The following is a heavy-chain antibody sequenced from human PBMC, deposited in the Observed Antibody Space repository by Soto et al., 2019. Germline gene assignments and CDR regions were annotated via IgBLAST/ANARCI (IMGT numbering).Heavy chain of an antibody. J-gene: IGHJ4*02. V-gene: IGHV3-30*18. CDR3: AKDVGSPQGIFDY. Sequence: QVQLVESGGGVVQPGRSLRLSCAASGFTFSSYGMHWVRQAPGKGLERVAVISYDGSNKYYADSVKGRFTISRDNSKNTLYLQMNSLRAEDTAVYYCAKDVGSPQGIFDYWGQGTLVTVSS. CDR2: ISYDGSNK. CDR1: GFTFSSYG. D-gene: IGHD1-26*01.